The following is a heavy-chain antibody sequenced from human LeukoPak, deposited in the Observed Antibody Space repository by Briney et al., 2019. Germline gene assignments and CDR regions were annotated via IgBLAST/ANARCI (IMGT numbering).Heavy chain of an antibody. CDR1: GYSFTNNW. J-gene: IGHJ4*02. CDR2: IYPGDSDT. V-gene: IGHV5-51*01. CDR3: ARLLQSQTGELDY. D-gene: IGHD7-27*01. Sequence: GEFLKISCKGSGYSFTNNWIGWVRQMPGKGLEWMGIIYPGDSDTRYSPSFLGQVTISADKSISTAYLQWSSLKATDTAMYYCARLLQSQTGELDYWGQGTLVTVSS.